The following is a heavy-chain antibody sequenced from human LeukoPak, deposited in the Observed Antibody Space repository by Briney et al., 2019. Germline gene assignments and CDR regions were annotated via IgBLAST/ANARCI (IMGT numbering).Heavy chain of an antibody. CDR3: AKDLGWELPAEAY. Sequence: VGSLRLSCVASGFTFKNYVMNWVRQAPGKGLEWLATIYGSGVSISYADSAKGRFTISRDNSNNTLYLQMNSLRAEDTAMYYCAKDLGWELPAEAYWGQGILVTVSS. CDR1: GFTFKNYV. J-gene: IGHJ4*02. D-gene: IGHD1-26*01. V-gene: IGHV3-23*01. CDR2: IYGSGVSI.